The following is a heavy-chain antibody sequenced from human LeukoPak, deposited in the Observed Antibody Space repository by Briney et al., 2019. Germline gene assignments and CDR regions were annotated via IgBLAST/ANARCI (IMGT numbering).Heavy chain of an antibody. CDR1: GFNFSLYS. CDR3: ARVGVAAAGTGSYY. Sequence: GGSLRLSCTTSGFNFSLYSMYWVRQAPGAGLEWVSAISSGNTYIYYADSVKGRFTISRDNAKNSLYLQMNSLRAEDTAVYYCARVGVAAAGTGSYYWGQGTLVTVSS. CDR2: ISSGNTYI. D-gene: IGHD6-13*01. J-gene: IGHJ4*02. V-gene: IGHV3-21*01.